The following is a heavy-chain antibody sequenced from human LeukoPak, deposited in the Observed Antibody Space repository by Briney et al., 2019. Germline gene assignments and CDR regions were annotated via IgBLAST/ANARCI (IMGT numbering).Heavy chain of an antibody. J-gene: IGHJ4*02. Sequence: PGRSLRLSCAASGFTFSSYAMHWVRQAPGKGLEWVAVISYDGSNKYYADSVKGRFTISRDNSKNTLYLQMNSLRAEDTAVYYCARAGYTVETLNDYWGQGTLVTVSS. D-gene: IGHD4-23*01. CDR3: ARAGYTVETLNDY. V-gene: IGHV3-30-3*01. CDR1: GFTFSSYA. CDR2: ISYDGSNK.